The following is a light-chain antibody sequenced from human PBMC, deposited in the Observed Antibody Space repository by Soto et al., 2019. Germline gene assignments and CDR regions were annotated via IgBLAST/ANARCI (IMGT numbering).Light chain of an antibody. Sequence: QSALTQPPSASGSPGQSVTISCTGTSSDVGAYNYVSWYQQYPGKAPKLMIYEVTKRPSGVSDRFSGSKSGNTASLTVSGLQAEDEADYYCTSYVGNDIWVFGGGTKVTVL. CDR3: TSYVGNDIWV. CDR1: SSDVGAYNY. V-gene: IGLV2-8*01. CDR2: EVT. J-gene: IGLJ3*02.